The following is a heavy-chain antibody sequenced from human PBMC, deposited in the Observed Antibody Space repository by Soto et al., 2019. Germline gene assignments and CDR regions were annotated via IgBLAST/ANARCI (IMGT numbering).Heavy chain of an antibody. CDR3: AHTTAMVFDY. Sequence: QITLKESGHTLVKPTQTLTLTCTFSGFSLSTSGVGVGWIRQPPGKALEWLALIYWNDDKRYSPSLKNRLTITKDTSKNQVVLTMTNMDPVDTSTYCCAHTTAMVFDYWGQGTLVTVSS. CDR2: IYWNDDK. V-gene: IGHV2-5*01. J-gene: IGHJ4*02. CDR1: GFSLSTSGVG. D-gene: IGHD5-18*01.